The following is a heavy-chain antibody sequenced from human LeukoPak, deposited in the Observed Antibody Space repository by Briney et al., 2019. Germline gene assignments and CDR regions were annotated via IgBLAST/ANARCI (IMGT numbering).Heavy chain of an antibody. V-gene: IGHV1-8*03. Sequence: ASVKVSCKASGYTFTSYDINWVRQAAAQGLEWMGWMNPNSGNTGYAQKFQGRVTITRNTSISTAYMELSSLRSEDTAVYYCARGASYSSSLDDYWGQGTLVTVSS. CDR3: ARGASYSSSLDDY. CDR2: MNPNSGNT. D-gene: IGHD6-6*01. J-gene: IGHJ4*02. CDR1: GYTFTSYD.